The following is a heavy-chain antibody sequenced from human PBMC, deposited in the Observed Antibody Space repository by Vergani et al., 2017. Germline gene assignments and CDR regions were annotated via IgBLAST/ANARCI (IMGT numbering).Heavy chain of an antibody. CDR3: AKVTRVAYYYGSGSYGY. Sequence: EVQLLESGGGLVQPGGSLRLSCAASGFTFSSYAMSWVRQAPGKGLEWVSAISGSCGSTYYADSVKGRFTISRDNSKNTLYLQMNSLRAEDTAVYYCAKVTRVAYYYGSGSYGYWGQGTLVTVSS. CDR2: ISGSCGST. CDR1: GFTFSSYA. D-gene: IGHD3-10*01. V-gene: IGHV3-23*01. J-gene: IGHJ4*02.